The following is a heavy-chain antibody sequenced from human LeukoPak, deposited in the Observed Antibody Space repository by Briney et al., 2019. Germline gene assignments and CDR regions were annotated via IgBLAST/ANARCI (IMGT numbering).Heavy chain of an antibody. J-gene: IGHJ3*02. V-gene: IGHV3-23*01. CDR2: ISGSGGST. Sequence: GGSLRLSCAASGFTFSSYAMSWVRQAPGKGLEWVSAISGSGGSTYYADSVKGRFTISRDNSKDTLYLQMNSLRAEDTAVYYCANRYCSSTSCYNAFDIWGQGTMVTVSS. CDR1: GFTFSSYA. D-gene: IGHD2-2*02. CDR3: ANRYCSSTSCYNAFDI.